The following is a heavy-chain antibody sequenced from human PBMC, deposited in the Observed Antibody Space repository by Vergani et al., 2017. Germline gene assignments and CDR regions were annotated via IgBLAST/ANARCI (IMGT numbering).Heavy chain of an antibody. V-gene: IGHV1-2*04. D-gene: IGHD6-19*01. CDR1: GYTFTGYY. Sequence: VQLLESGAEVKKPGASVKVSCKASGYTFTGYYMHWVRQAPGQGLEWMGWINPNSGGTNYAQKFQGWVTMTRDTSISTAYMELSRLRSDDTAVYYCARGPNSSGWYGVGWFDPWGQGTLVTVSS. J-gene: IGHJ5*02. CDR2: INPNSGGT. CDR3: ARGPNSSGWYGVGWFDP.